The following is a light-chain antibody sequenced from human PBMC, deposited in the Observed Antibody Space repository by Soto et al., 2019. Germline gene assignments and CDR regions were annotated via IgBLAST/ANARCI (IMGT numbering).Light chain of an antibody. J-gene: IGKJ5*01. CDR3: QQLYRYPIT. CDR1: QSIGDS. V-gene: IGKV1-9*01. CDR2: SAS. Sequence: DIQMTQSPSTLSASVGDRVTITCRASQSIGDSLAWYQQKPGKAPYLLIYSASTLQSGVPSRFSGGFSGTEFTLTISSLQPEDFATYYCQQLYRYPITFGQGTRLEIK.